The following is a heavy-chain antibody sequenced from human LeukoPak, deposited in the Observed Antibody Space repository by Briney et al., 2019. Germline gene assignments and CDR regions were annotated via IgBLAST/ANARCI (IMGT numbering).Heavy chain of an antibody. CDR3: AREADSGTYARYGMDV. Sequence: SETLSLTCTVSGGSISSGGSVSSGGYYWTWIRQHPGKGLEWIGNIHYRGSTYYNPSLRSRVTISVDTSKNQFSLKLSYVTVADTAVYYCAREADSGTYARYGMDVWGQGTTVTVSS. CDR1: GGSISSGGSVSSGGYY. J-gene: IGHJ6*02. CDR2: IHYRGST. D-gene: IGHD1-26*01. V-gene: IGHV4-31*03.